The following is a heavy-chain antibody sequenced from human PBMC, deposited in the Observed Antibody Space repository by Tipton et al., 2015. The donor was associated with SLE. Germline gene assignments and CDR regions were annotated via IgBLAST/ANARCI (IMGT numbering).Heavy chain of an antibody. CDR1: GDSISSSTYY. CDR3: ARHGVHYGPETPFDF. D-gene: IGHD3-10*01. Sequence: TLSLTCIVSGDSISSSTYYWGWIRQPPGKGLEWIGSIYYSGSTYYNPSLKSRVTISVDTSKSQFSLNVSSVTAADTAVYYCARHGVHYGPETPFDFWGQGTLVTVSS. J-gene: IGHJ4*02. CDR2: IYYSGST. V-gene: IGHV4-39*01.